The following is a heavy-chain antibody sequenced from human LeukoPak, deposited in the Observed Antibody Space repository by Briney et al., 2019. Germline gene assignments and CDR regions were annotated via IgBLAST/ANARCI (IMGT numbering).Heavy chain of an antibody. D-gene: IGHD5-18*01. CDR3: ARERGGPRGYRYGYIETQYYYYMDV. V-gene: IGHV1-2*02. J-gene: IGHJ6*03. Sequence: ASVKVSCKASGYTFTGYYMHWVRQAPGQGLEWMGWINPNSGGTNYAQKFQGRVTMTRDTSISTAYMELSRLRSDDTAVYYCARERGGPRGYRYGYIETQYYYYMDVWGKGTTVTVSS. CDR2: INPNSGGT. CDR1: GYTFTGYY.